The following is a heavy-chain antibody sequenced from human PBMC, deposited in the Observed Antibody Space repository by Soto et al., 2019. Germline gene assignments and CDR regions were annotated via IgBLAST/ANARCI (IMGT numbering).Heavy chain of an antibody. CDR3: ARDRGVDSSSWYYLYYFDY. Sequence: QVQLVQSGAEVKKPGSSVKVSCKASGGTFSSYAISWVRQAPGQGLEWMGGIIPIFGTANYAQKFQGRVTITADESTGTAYMELSSLRSEDTAVYYCARDRGVDSSSWYYLYYFDYWGQGTLVTVSS. CDR2: IIPIFGTA. J-gene: IGHJ4*02. D-gene: IGHD6-13*01. CDR1: GGTFSSYA. V-gene: IGHV1-69*01.